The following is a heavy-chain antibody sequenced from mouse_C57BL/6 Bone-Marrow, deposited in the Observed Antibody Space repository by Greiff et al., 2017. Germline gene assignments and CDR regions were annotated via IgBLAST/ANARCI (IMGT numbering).Heavy chain of an antibody. Sequence: EVKLVESGAELVRPGASVKLSCTASGFNIKDDYMHWVKQRPEQGLEWIGWIDPENGDTEYASKFQGKATITADTSSNTAYLQLSSLTSEDTAVYYCTAHYYGSSSGFAYWGQGTLVTVSA. CDR3: TAHYYGSSSGFAY. V-gene: IGHV14-4*01. J-gene: IGHJ3*01. CDR1: GFNIKDDY. D-gene: IGHD1-1*01. CDR2: IDPENGDT.